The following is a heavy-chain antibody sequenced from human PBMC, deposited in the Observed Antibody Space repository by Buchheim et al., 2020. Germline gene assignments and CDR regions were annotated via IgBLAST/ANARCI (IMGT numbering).Heavy chain of an antibody. CDR1: GGSVSSGSYY. CDR3: ARIKKGYGSPQWGMDV. J-gene: IGHJ6*02. Sequence: QVQLQESGPGLVKPSETLSLTCTVSGGSVSSGSYYRSWIRQPPGKGLEWIGYIYYSGSTNYNPSLKSRVTISVDTSKNQSSLKLSSVTAADTAVYYCARIKKGYGSPQWGMDVWGQGTT. D-gene: IGHD6-19*01. CDR2: IYYSGST. V-gene: IGHV4-61*01.